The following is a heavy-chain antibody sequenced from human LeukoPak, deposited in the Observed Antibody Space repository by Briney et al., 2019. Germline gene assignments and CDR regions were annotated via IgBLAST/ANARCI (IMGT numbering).Heavy chain of an antibody. Sequence: SETLSLTCAVYGGSFSGYYWSWIRQPPGKGLEWIGEINHSGSTNYNPSLKSRVTISVGTSKNQFSLKLSPVTAADTAVYYCARGRVRVFDYWGQGTLVTVSS. V-gene: IGHV4-34*01. D-gene: IGHD3-3*01. CDR1: GGSFSGYY. CDR3: ARGRVRVFDY. J-gene: IGHJ4*02. CDR2: INHSGST.